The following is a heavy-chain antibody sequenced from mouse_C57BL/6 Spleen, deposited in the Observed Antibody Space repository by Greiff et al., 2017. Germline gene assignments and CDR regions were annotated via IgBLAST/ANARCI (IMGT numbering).Heavy chain of an antibody. V-gene: IGHV1-69*01. D-gene: IGHD1-1*01. CDR1: GYTFTSYW. Sequence: QVQLQQSGAELVMPGASVKLSCKASGYTFTSYWMHWVKQRPGQGLEWIGEIDPSDSYTNYNQKFKGKSTLTVDKSSSTAYMQLSSLTSEDSAVYYCARGGLTTVVAYWYFDVWGTGTTVTVSS. CDR3: ARGGLTTVVAYWYFDV. J-gene: IGHJ1*03. CDR2: IDPSDSYT.